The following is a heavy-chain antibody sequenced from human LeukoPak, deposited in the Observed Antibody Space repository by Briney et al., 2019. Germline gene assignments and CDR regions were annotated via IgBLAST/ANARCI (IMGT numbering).Heavy chain of an antibody. D-gene: IGHD6-19*01. Sequence: GGSLRLSCAASGFTFSSYSMTWVRQAPGKGLEWVSSISSSSSYIYYADSVKGRFTISRDNAKNSLYLQMNSLRAEDTAVYYCARVTLGVAVASDYWGQGTLVTVSS. J-gene: IGHJ4*02. CDR3: ARVTLGVAVASDY. V-gene: IGHV3-21*01. CDR1: GFTFSSYS. CDR2: ISSSSSYI.